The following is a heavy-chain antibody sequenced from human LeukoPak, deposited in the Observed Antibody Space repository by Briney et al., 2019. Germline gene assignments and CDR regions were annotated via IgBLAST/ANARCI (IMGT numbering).Heavy chain of an antibody. Sequence: GESLKISCEASGYTFTHSWIAWVRQMPGKGPEYMGIVDPGDSEARYSPSFQGQVTSAVDESINTAYLQWDSLKASDSGMYYCARLGGSGTFLNPIDRWGQGTLVIVSS. CDR1: GYTFTHSW. J-gene: IGHJ5*02. CDR3: ARLGGSGTFLNPIDR. V-gene: IGHV5-51*01. CDR2: VDPGDSEA. D-gene: IGHD3-10*01.